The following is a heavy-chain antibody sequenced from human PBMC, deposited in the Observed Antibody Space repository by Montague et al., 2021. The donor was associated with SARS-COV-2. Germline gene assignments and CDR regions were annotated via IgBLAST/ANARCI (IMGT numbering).Heavy chain of an antibody. CDR1: GFTFTNFA. J-gene: IGHJ4*02. CDR3: ARVLSWTEDLGY. Sequence: SLRLSCAASGFTFTNFAMTWIRQAPGKGVEFVAVISGGGTIERYADSVKGRFSVSRDNSRNIPFLHMNNLRPGETALYYCARVLSWTEDLGYWGLGALVTVSS. V-gene: IGHV3-30*04. D-gene: IGHD3/OR15-3a*01. CDR2: ISGGGTIE.